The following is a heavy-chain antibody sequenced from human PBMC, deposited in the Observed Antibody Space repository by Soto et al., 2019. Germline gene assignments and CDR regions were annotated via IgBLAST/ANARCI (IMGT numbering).Heavy chain of an antibody. CDR1: GYTFTSYA. D-gene: IGHD6-13*01. CDR2: INAGNGNT. V-gene: IGHV1-3*01. J-gene: IGHJ4*02. Sequence: GASVKVSCKASGYTFTSYAMHWVRQAPGQRLEWMGWINAGNGNTKYSQKFQGRVTITRDTSASTAYMELSSLRSEDTAVYYCARVLFIAAAGPFDYWGQGTLDTVSS. CDR3: ARVLFIAAAGPFDY.